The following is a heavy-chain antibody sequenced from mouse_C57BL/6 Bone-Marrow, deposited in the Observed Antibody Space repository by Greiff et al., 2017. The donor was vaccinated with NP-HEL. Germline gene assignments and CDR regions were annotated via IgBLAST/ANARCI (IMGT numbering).Heavy chain of an antibody. CDR3: ARGFITTVVATPFDY. V-gene: IGHV1-72*01. Sequence: QVQLQQSGAELVKPGASVKLSCKASGYTFTSYWMHWVKQRPGRGLEWIGRIDPNSGGTKYNEKFKSKATLTVDKPSSTAYMQLSSLTSEDSAVYYCARGFITTVVATPFDYWGQGTTLTVSS. D-gene: IGHD1-1*01. CDR2: IDPNSGGT. CDR1: GYTFTSYW. J-gene: IGHJ2*01.